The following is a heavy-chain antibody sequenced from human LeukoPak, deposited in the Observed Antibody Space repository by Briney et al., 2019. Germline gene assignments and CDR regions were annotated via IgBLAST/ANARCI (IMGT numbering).Heavy chain of an antibody. CDR1: GFTFSSYW. CDR2: IKQDGSEK. J-gene: IGHJ4*02. Sequence: GGSLRLSCAASGFTFSSYWMSWVRQAPGKGLEWVANIKQDGSEKYYVDSVKGRFTISRDNAKNSLYLQMNSLRAEDTAVYYCARFHNGVHNWNDRGLDYWGQGTLVTVSS. V-gene: IGHV3-7*01. CDR3: ARFHNGVHNWNDRGLDY. D-gene: IGHD1-1*01.